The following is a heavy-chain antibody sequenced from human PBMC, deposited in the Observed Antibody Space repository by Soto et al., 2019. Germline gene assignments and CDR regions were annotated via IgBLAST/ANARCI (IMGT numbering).Heavy chain of an antibody. D-gene: IGHD6-6*01. CDR1: GGSFSGYY. V-gene: IGHV4-34*01. CDR2: INHSGST. Sequence: SETLSLTCAVYGGSFSGYYWSWIRQPPGKGLEWIGEINHSGSTNYNPSLKSRVTISVDTSKNQFSLKLSSVTAADTAVYYCASRAEYSSPHDAFDIWGQGTMVTVSS. J-gene: IGHJ3*02. CDR3: ASRAEYSSPHDAFDI.